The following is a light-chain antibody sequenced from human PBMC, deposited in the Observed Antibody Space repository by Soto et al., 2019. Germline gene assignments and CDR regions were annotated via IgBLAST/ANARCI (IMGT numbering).Light chain of an antibody. J-gene: IGLJ1*01. CDR2: RNN. V-gene: IGLV1-47*01. CDR1: SSNIGSNY. Sequence: QCVLTRAPSGSSVALHGRSISCSESSSNIGSNYVYWYQQLPGTAPKLLIYRNNQRPSGVPDRFSGSKSGTSASLAISGLRSEDEADYYCAAWDDSLSAFYVFGTGTKVTVL. CDR3: AAWDDSLSAFYV.